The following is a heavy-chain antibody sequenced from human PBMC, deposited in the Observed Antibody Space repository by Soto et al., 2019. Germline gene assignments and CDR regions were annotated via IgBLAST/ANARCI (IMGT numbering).Heavy chain of an antibody. CDR1: GGTFSSYV. D-gene: IGHD1-1*01. Sequence: QVQLVQSGAEVKKPGSSVKVACKASGGTFSSYVISWVRQAPGQGLECMGGIIPISGRANYAPNFQSRVSMTEDESTTTVYMELSSLRSEDTAVYYCARGWNDFPHWGQGTLVTVSS. CDR2: IIPISGRA. CDR3: ARGWNDFPH. J-gene: IGHJ4*02. V-gene: IGHV1-69*01.